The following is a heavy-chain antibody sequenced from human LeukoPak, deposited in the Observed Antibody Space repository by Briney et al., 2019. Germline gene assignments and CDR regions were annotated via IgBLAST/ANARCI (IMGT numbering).Heavy chain of an antibody. D-gene: IGHD3-3*01. V-gene: IGHV1-18*01. CDR2: ISAYNDDT. CDR3: ARDSSPNYDFWSGYYNTDAFDI. Sequence: ASVNVSCKASGYTFISYGISWVRQAPGQGLEWMGWISAYNDDTNYAQKFQGRVTMTRDMSTSTVYMELSSLRSEDTAVYYCARDSSPNYDFWSGYYNTDAFDIWGQGTMVTVSS. J-gene: IGHJ3*02. CDR1: GYTFISYG.